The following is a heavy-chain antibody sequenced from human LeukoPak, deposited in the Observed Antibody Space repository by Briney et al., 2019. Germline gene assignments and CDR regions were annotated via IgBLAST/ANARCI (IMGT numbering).Heavy chain of an antibody. J-gene: IGHJ4*02. V-gene: IGHV3-15*01. CDR3: ATGTEQQWLSLDY. CDR2: IKSKTDGGTT. D-gene: IGHD6-19*01. CDR1: RFTFSNAW. Sequence: GGSLRLSCAASRFTFSNAWMSWVRQAPGKGLEWVGRIKSKTDGGTTDYAAPVKGRFTISRDDSKNTLYLQMNSLKTEDTAVYFCATGTEQQWLSLDYWGQGTLVTVSS.